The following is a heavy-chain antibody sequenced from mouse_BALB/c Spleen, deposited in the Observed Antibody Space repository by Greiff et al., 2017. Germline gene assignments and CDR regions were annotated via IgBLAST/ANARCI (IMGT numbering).Heavy chain of an antibody. Sequence: QVQLKQSGAELAKPGASVKMSCKASGYTFTSYWMHWVKQRPGQGLEWIGYINPSTGYTEYNQKFKDKATLTADKSSSTAYMQLSSLTSEDSAVYYCARGRNYGAWFAYWGQGTLVTVSA. V-gene: IGHV1-7*01. D-gene: IGHD1-2*01. CDR1: GYTFTSYW. CDR2: INPSTGYT. J-gene: IGHJ3*01. CDR3: ARGRNYGAWFAY.